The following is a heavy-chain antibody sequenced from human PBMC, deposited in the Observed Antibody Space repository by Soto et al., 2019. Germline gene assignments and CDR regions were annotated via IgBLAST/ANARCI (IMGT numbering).Heavy chain of an antibody. CDR1: GFTFSDYY. CDR2: ISSSGSTI. CDR3: ARDLSWTSLKGGYCSGGSCSSYYYYYMDV. J-gene: IGHJ6*03. Sequence: GESLKISCAASGFTFSDYYMSWIRQAPGKGLEWVSYISSSGSTIYYADSWKGRFTISRDNSKNSLNLQMNSLRAEDTAVYYCARDLSWTSLKGGYCSGGSCSSYYYYYMDVWGKGTTVTVSS. V-gene: IGHV3-11*01. D-gene: IGHD2-15*01.